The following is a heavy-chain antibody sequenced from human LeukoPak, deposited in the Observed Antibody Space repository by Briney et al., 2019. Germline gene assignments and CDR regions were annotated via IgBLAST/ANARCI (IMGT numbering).Heavy chain of an antibody. Sequence: KPGGSLRLSCAASGITFSNAWMSWVRQAPGKWLEWVGRITSKADGGTIDYAAPVKGRFTISTDDSKIPLYLQMNSLKIEDTAVYYCTTDRAITVRPVFDFWGQGTLVTVSS. V-gene: IGHV3-15*01. D-gene: IGHD6-6*01. J-gene: IGHJ4*02. CDR3: TTDRAITVRPVFDF. CDR2: ITSKADGGTI. CDR1: GITFSNAW.